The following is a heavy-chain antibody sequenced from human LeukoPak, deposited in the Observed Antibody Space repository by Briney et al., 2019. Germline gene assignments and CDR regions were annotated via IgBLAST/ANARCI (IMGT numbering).Heavy chain of an antibody. CDR2: IYTSGST. Sequence: SETLSLTCPVSGGSISSYYWSWIRQPAGKGLEWIGRIYTSGSTNYNPSLKSRVTMSVDTSKNQFSLKLSSVTAADTAVYYCARETDGLGYYYYGMDVWGQGTTVTVSS. V-gene: IGHV4-4*07. CDR3: ARETDGLGYYYYGMDV. D-gene: IGHD5-24*01. J-gene: IGHJ6*02. CDR1: GGSISSYY.